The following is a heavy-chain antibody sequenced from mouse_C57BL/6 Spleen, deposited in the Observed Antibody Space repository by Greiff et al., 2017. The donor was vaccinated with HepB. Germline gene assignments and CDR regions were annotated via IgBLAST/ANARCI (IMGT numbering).Heavy chain of an antibody. D-gene: IGHD1-1*01. CDR2: ISGGGGNT. CDR1: GFTFSSYT. V-gene: IGHV5-9*01. Sequence: EVQRVESGGGLVKPGGSLKLSCAASGFTFSSYTMSWVRQTPEKRLEWVATISGGGGNTYYPDSVKGRFTISRDNAKNTLYLQMSSLRSEDTALYYCARHGLRSYFDYWGQGTTLTVSS. CDR3: ARHGLRSYFDY. J-gene: IGHJ2*01.